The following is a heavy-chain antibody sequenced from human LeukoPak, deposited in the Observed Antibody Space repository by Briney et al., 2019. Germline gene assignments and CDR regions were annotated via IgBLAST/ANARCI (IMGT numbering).Heavy chain of an antibody. D-gene: IGHD3-16*01. CDR1: NYPITSGYY. V-gene: IGHV4-38-2*01. CDR2: IFHSGIA. CDR3: ARAGFGTAYNRFYYYMDV. Sequence: SETLSLTCEVSNYPITSGYYWVWIRQPPGQGLEWIGQIFHSGIAHYNPSLKSRVTMSVDTSRSQFSVNLNSVTAADTAVYYCARAGFGTAYNRFYYYMDVWGKGTTVTVSS. J-gene: IGHJ6*03.